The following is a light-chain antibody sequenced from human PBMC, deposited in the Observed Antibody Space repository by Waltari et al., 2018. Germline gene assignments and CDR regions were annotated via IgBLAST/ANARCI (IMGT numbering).Light chain of an antibody. CDR3: QTGGHGTWV. J-gene: IGLJ3*02. V-gene: IGLV4-69*01. CDR2: MNSDGSH. CDR1: SGHSSNV. Sequence: QLVLTQSPSASASLGASVKLTCTLSSGHSSNVIAWHQQQPEKGPRYLMKMNSDGSHSKGDEHTDRFSGSSAGAERYLTISSVQSEDEADYYCQTGGHGTWVFGGGTKLTVL.